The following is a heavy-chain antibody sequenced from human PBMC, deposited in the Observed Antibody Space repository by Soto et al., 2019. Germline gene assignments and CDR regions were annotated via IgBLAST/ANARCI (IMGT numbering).Heavy chain of an antibody. CDR1: GFTFSSYG. J-gene: IGHJ6*02. CDR2: IWYDGSNK. Sequence: QVQLVESGGGVVQPGRSLRLSCAASGFTFSSYGMHWVRQAPGKGLEWVAVIWYDGSNKYYAYSVKGRFTISRDNSKNTLYLQMNSLRAEDTAVYYCARDQYGMDVWGQGTTVTVSS. CDR3: ARDQYGMDV. V-gene: IGHV3-33*01.